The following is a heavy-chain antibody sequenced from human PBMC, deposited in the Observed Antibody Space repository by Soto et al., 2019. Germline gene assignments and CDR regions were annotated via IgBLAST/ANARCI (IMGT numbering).Heavy chain of an antibody. CDR3: ARDINPMYTEVALDAFDI. Sequence: SETLSLTCPVSGGSISSGGYYWSWIRQHPGKSLEWIGYIYYSGSTYYNPSLKSRVTISVDTSKSQFSLKLSSVTAADTALFYCARDINPMYTEVALDAFDIWGQGTMVTVSS. V-gene: IGHV4-31*02. CDR1: GGSISSGGYY. CDR2: IYYSGST. D-gene: IGHD5-12*01. J-gene: IGHJ3*02.